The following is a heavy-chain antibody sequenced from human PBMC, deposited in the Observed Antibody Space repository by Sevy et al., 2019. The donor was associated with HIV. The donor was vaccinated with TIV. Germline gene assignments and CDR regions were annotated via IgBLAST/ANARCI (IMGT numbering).Heavy chain of an antibody. CDR1: GFTFSSYA. J-gene: IGHJ4*02. CDR3: ARTPLGQWLAYYFDY. Sequence: GGSLRLSCAASGFTFSSYAMQWVRQAPGKGLEWVAVISYDGSNKYYADSVKGRFTISRDNSKNTLYLQMNSLRAADTAVYYCARTPLGQWLAYYFDYLGQGTLVTVSS. D-gene: IGHD6-19*01. V-gene: IGHV3-30-3*01. CDR2: ISYDGSNK.